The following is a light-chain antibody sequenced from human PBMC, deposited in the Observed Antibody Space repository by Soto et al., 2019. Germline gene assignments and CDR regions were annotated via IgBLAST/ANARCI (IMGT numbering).Light chain of an antibody. CDR1: QSFSSRY. CDR2: GVS. Sequence: EIVLTQSPGTLSLSPGERATLSCRASQSFSSRYLAWYQQRPGQAPRLLIYGVSTRATGIPDRFSASGSGTDFTLTISRLEPEDFAVYYCQQYGAALPWAFGQGTKVEIK. J-gene: IGKJ1*01. CDR3: QQYGAALPWA. V-gene: IGKV3-20*01.